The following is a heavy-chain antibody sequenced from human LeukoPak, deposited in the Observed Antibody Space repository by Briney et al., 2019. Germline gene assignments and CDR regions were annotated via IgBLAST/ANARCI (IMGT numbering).Heavy chain of an antibody. CDR3: ARKQVSTSNFDY. J-gene: IGHJ4*02. V-gene: IGHV1-2*02. Sequence: ASVTVSCKASGYTFTGYYIHWVRQAPGQGLEWMGWINPNSGGTNYAQKFQGRVTMTRDTSISTAYMELSRLRSDDTAVYYCARKQVSTSNFDYWGQGTLVIVSS. D-gene: IGHD5/OR15-5a*01. CDR1: GYTFTGYY. CDR2: INPNSGGT.